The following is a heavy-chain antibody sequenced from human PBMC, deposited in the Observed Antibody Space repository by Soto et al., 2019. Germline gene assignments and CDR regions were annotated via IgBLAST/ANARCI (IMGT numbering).Heavy chain of an antibody. CDR3: ARRILRGAFDI. Sequence: PGESLKISCKGSGYSFTSYWIGWVRQMPGKGLEWMGIIYPGDSDTRYSPSFQGPVTISADKSISTAYLQWSSLKSFDIALYYCARRILRGAFDIWGQGTMVTVSS. CDR1: GYSFTSYW. D-gene: IGHD1-26*01. J-gene: IGHJ3*02. V-gene: IGHV5-51*01. CDR2: IYPGDSDT.